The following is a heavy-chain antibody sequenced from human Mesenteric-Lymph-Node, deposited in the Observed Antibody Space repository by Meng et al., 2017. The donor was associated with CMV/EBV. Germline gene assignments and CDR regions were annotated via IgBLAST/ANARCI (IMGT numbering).Heavy chain of an antibody. Sequence: GGSLRLSCAASGFSFISAWMTWVRQAPGKGLEWVGRIKSQTSGGTSDFAAPMEGRFTISRDDSKKTVYLQMNNLKSEDTAVYYCAKDLYSSSWYSSHYWGQGTLVTVSS. CDR2: IKSQTSGGTS. V-gene: IGHV3-15*01. CDR3: AKDLYSSSWYSSHY. J-gene: IGHJ4*02. D-gene: IGHD6-13*01. CDR1: GFSFISAW.